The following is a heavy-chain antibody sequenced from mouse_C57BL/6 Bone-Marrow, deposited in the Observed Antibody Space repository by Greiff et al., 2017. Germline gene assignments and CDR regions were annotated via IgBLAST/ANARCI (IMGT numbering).Heavy chain of an antibody. CDR3: ARGGMIYAMDY. V-gene: IGHV1-82*01. D-gene: IGHD2-3*01. CDR2: IYPGDGDT. J-gene: IGHJ4*01. CDR1: GYAFSSSW. Sequence: VQLQQSGPELVKPGASVKISCKASGYAFSSSWMNWVKQRPGKGLDWIGRIYPGDGDTNYNGKFKGKATLTADKSSSTAYMQLSSLTSEDSAVYFCARGGMIYAMDYWGQGTSVTVSS.